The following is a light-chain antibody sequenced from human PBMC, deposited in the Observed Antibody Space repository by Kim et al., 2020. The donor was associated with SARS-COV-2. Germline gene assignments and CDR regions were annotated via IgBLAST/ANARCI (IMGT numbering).Light chain of an antibody. CDR1: SLRNYF. CDR3: NSRDRNGNHGV. CDR2: NRN. Sequence: SSELTQDPDESVALGQTVRLTCQGDSLRNYFASWYQQKPGKAPVLVMYNRNNRPSGIPDRFSGSRSGNTASLTITGAQAEDEADYYCNSRDRNGNHGVFGGGTQLTVL. V-gene: IGLV3-19*01. J-gene: IGLJ3*02.